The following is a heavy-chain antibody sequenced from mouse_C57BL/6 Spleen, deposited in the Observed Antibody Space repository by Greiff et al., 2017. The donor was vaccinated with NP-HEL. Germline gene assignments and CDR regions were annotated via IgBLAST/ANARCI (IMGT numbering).Heavy chain of an antibody. CDR1: GYTFTDYN. CDR3: ARGRIYDGYYYAMDY. V-gene: IGHV1-22*01. Sequence: VQLQQSGPELVKPGASVKMSCKASGYTFTDYNMHWVKQSHGKSLEWIGYINPNNGGTSYNQKFKGKATLTVNKSSSTAYMELRSLTSEDSAVYYCARGRIYDGYYYAMDYWGQGTSVTVSS. J-gene: IGHJ4*01. D-gene: IGHD2-3*01. CDR2: INPNNGGT.